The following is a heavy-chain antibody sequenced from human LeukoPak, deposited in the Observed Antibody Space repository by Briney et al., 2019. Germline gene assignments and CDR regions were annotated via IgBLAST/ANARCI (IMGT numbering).Heavy chain of an antibody. J-gene: IGHJ4*02. V-gene: IGHV3-48*03. CDR2: ISSSGTTI. Sequence: GGSLRLSCAASGFTFNNYEMHWVRQAPGKGPEWVSYISSSGTTIIYADSVKGRFTISRDNSKNTLYLQMNSLRAEDTAVYYCAKAEDPASEYYDSRNVGADYWGQGTLVTVSS. CDR1: GFTFNNYE. CDR3: AKAEDPASEYYDSRNVGADY. D-gene: IGHD3-22*01.